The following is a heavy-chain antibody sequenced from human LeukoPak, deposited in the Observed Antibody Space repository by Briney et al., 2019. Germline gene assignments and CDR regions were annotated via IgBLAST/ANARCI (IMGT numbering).Heavy chain of an antibody. V-gene: IGHV3-74*01. Sequence: GGSLRLSCAASGFTFSSYWMHWVRQAPGKGLVWVSRINSDGSSTSYADSVKGRFTISRDNAKNTLYLQMNSLRAEDTAVYYCARDLSGTTYYYDSSTRGYYFDYWGQGTLVTVSS. D-gene: IGHD3-22*01. CDR3: ARDLSGTTYYYDSSTRGYYFDY. CDR1: GFTFSSYW. J-gene: IGHJ4*02. CDR2: INSDGSST.